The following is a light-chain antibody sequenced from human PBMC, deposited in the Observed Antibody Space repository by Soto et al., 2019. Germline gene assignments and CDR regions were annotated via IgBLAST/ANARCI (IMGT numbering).Light chain of an antibody. CDR3: SSYTSSSTRV. V-gene: IGLV2-14*03. CDR2: DIR. J-gene: IGLJ1*01. Sequence: QSAPTQPASVSGSPGQSITISCTGTSSDVGGYKYVSWYQQHPGKAPKLMIYDIRNRPSGVSNRFSGSKSGNTASLTISGLQAEDEAYYYCSSYTSSSTRVFGTGTKLTVL. CDR1: SSDVGGYKY.